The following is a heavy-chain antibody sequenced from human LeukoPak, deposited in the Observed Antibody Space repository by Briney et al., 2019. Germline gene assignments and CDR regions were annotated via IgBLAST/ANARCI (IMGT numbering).Heavy chain of an antibody. J-gene: IGHJ4*02. CDR3: ARGGKSDCSGGSCYDY. D-gene: IGHD2-15*01. CDR2: ISSGGSTI. V-gene: IGHV3-48*01. Sequence: GGSLRLSCAASGFTFSTYSMNWVRQAPGKGLEWVAYISSGGSTIYYADSVKGRFTISRDNAKNSLYLQMNSLRAEDTAVYYCARGGKSDCSGGSCYDYWGQGTLVTVSS. CDR1: GFTFSTYS.